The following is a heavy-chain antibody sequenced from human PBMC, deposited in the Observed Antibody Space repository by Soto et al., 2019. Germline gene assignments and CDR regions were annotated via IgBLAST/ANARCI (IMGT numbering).Heavy chain of an antibody. CDR2: ISYDGSNK. Sequence: PGGSLRLSCAASGFTFSSYGMHWVRQAPGKGLEWVAVISYDGSNKYYADSVKGRFTISRDNSKNTLYLQMNSLRAEDTAVYYCATDTGDGITILGPDYWGQGTLVTVSS. D-gene: IGHD3-3*01. CDR1: GFTFSSYG. CDR3: ATDTGDGITILGPDY. J-gene: IGHJ4*02. V-gene: IGHV3-30*03.